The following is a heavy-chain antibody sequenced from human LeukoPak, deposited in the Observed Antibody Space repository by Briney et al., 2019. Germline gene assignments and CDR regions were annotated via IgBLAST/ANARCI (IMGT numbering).Heavy chain of an antibody. J-gene: IGHJ5*02. CDR3: AREGGYYSRWFDP. CDR2: IIPIFGTA. Sequence: SVKVSCKASGGTFSSYAISWVRQAPGQGLEWMGGIIPIFGTANYAQKFQGRVTITTDESTSTAYMELSSLRSEDTAVYYCAREGGYYSRWFDPWGQGTLVTVPS. CDR1: GGTFSSYA. V-gene: IGHV1-69*05. D-gene: IGHD3-22*01.